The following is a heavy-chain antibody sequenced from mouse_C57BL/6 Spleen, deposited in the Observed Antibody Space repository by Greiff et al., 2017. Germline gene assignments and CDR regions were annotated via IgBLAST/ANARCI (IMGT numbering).Heavy chain of an antibody. CDR3: ARGTAQATVDY. CDR2: IYPGSGNT. J-gene: IGHJ4*01. CDR1: GYSFTSYY. Sequence: VKLVESGPELVKPGASVKISCKASGYSFTSYYIHWVKQRPGQGLEWIGWIYPGSGNTKYNEKFKGKATLTADTSSSTAYMQLSSLTSEDSAVYYCARGTAQATVDYWGQGTSVTVSS. V-gene: IGHV1-66*01. D-gene: IGHD3-2*02.